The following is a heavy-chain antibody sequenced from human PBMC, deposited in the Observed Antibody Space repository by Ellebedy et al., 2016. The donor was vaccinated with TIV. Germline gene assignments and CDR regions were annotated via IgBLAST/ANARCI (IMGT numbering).Heavy chain of an antibody. V-gene: IGHV3-48*04. D-gene: IGHD4-17*01. CDR3: ARGGTTVTTYGVDV. J-gene: IGHJ6*02. CDR1: GFTFSSYS. CDR2: TSSTSSRI. Sequence: GESLKISCAASGFTFSSYSMNWVRQAPGKGLEWISYTSSTSSRIYYADSVKGRFTVSGDNAKNSLFLQMNSLRAEDTAVYYCARGGTTVTTYGVDVWGQGTTVTVSS.